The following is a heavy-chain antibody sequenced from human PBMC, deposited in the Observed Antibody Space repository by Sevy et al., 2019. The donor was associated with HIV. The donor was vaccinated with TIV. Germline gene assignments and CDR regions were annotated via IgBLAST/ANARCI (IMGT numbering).Heavy chain of an antibody. CDR3: AKGSRKYYYDSSGYYGD. J-gene: IGHJ4*01. D-gene: IGHD3-22*01. CDR2: LSASGGST. Sequence: GGSLRLSCVASGFTLSNYAMSWVRQAPGKGPEWVSILSASGGSTYYAESVKGRVTISRDNSKNTLDLEMNSLRGEDTAVYYCAKGSRKYYYDSSGYYGDWGQGTLVTVSS. CDR1: GFTLSNYA. V-gene: IGHV3-23*01.